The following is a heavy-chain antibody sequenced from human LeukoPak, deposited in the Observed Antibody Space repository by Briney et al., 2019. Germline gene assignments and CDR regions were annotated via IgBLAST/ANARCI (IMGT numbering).Heavy chain of an antibody. J-gene: IGHJ6*02. Sequence: GGSLRLSCAASGFTFSSNNMNWVRQAPGKGLEGVSVIYSGGTTYYSDSVKGRFTISRHNSKNTLYLQTSSLRAEDTAVYYCATDPGYYYYGMDVWGQGTTLTVSS. D-gene: IGHD3-10*01. CDR1: GFTFSSNN. CDR3: ATDPGYYYYGMDV. CDR2: IYSGGTT. V-gene: IGHV3-66*01.